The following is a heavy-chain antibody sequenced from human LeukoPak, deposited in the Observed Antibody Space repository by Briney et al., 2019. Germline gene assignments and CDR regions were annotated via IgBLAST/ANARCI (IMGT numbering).Heavy chain of an antibody. Sequence: SETLSLTCTVSGGSISSSSYYWGWIRQPPGEGLEWIGSIYYSGSTYYNPSLKSRVTISVDTSKNQFSLKLSSVTAADTAVYYCARPYSSGWYGDFDYWGQGTLVTVSS. CDR1: GGSISSSSYY. J-gene: IGHJ4*02. CDR3: ARPYSSGWYGDFDY. CDR2: IYYSGST. V-gene: IGHV4-39*01. D-gene: IGHD6-19*01.